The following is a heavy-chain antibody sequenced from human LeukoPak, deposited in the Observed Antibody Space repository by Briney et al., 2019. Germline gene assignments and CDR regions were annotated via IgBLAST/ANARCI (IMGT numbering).Heavy chain of an antibody. D-gene: IGHD2-2*01. CDR1: GYSFSNYW. CDR2: IYPGDSDT. CDR3: ARQYCSSTSCYQDVFDI. V-gene: IGHV5-51*01. J-gene: IGHJ3*02. Sequence: GESLKISCKGSGYSFSNYWIGWVRQMPGKGLEWMGIIYPGDSDTRYSSSFQGHVTIPADKSITTAYLQWSSLKASDTAIYYCARQYCSSTSCYQDVFDIWGQGTMVTVSS.